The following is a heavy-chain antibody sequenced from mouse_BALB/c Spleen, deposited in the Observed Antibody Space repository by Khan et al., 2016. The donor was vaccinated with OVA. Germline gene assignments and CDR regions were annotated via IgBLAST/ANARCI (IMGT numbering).Heavy chain of an antibody. D-gene: IGHD6-2*01. CDR3: AVASPTY. Sequence: EVQLQESGRDLVKPSQSLSLTCTVTGYSITSGYNCHWLRQFPGKKLDWMGYVHYSGSPTYYPSLKVRISITRDTSKNQFFLQLKSGNTEDTATYDCAVASPTYWGQGTLFTVSA. V-gene: IGHV3-1*02. J-gene: IGHJ3*01. CDR2: VHYSGSP. CDR1: GYSITSGYN.